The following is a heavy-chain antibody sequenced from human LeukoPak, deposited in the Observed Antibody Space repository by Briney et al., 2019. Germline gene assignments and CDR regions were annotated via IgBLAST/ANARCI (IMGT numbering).Heavy chain of an antibody. CDR3: ARIFSAVVDY. Sequence: PGRSLRLSCAASGFTFSSYAMHWVRQAPGKGLEWMAVISYDGSNKYYADSVKGRFTISRDNSKNTLYLQMNSLRAEDTAVYYWARIFSAVVDYGARGPRVPVPS. CDR2: ISYDGSNK. CDR1: GFTFSSYA. V-gene: IGHV3-30*04. D-gene: IGHD2-2*01. J-gene: IGHJ4*02.